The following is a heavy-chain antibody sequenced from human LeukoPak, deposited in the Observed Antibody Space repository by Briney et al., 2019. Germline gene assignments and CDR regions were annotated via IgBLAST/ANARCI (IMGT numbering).Heavy chain of an antibody. CDR3: ARRRIAVAGHFDY. V-gene: IGHV4-34*01. CDR1: GGSFSGYY. D-gene: IGHD6-19*01. J-gene: IGHJ4*02. Sequence: SETLSLTCAVYGGSFSGYYWSWIRQPPGKGLEWIGEINHSGSTNYNPSLKSRVTISVDTPKNQFSLKLSSVTAADTAVYYCARRRIAVAGHFDYWGQGTLVTVSS. CDR2: INHSGST.